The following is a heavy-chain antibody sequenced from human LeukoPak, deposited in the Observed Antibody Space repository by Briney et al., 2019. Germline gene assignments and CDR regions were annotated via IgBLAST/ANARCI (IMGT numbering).Heavy chain of an antibody. CDR2: IRNSDGMT. D-gene: IGHD4-23*01. V-gene: IGHV3-23*01. J-gene: IGHJ4*02. CDR3: AKIGGNVVY. Sequence: GGSLRLSCDASGFSIYTYTMYWVRQAPGQGLEWVSGIRNSDGMTYYADSVRGRFTISTDNSKNTLYLQMNSLRAEDTAVYYCAKIGGNVVYWGQGTLVTVSS. CDR1: GFSIYTYT.